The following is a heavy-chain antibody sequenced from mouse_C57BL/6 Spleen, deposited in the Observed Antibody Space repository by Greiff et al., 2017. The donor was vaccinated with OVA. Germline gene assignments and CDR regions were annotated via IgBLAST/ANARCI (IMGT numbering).Heavy chain of an antibody. Sequence: QVHVKQSGAELVRPGASVTLSCKASGYTFTDYEMHWVKQTPVHGLEWIGAIDPETGGHAYNQQFKGKAILTADKSSSTAYMERRGLTSEDSAVYYCTRVRGSSYVRYAMDYWGQGTSVTVSS. CDR2: IDPETGGH. D-gene: IGHD1-1*01. J-gene: IGHJ4*01. V-gene: IGHV1-15*01. CDR3: TRVRGSSYVRYAMDY. CDR1: GYTFTDYE.